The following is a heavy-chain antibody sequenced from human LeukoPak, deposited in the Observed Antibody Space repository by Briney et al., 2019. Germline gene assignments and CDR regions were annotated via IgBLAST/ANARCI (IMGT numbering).Heavy chain of an antibody. J-gene: IGHJ4*02. CDR3: ARLDYGEYGGVDY. V-gene: IGHV4-39*01. CDR2: IYYSGST. Sequence: PSETLSLTCTVSGGSISSSSYYWGWIRQPPGKGLEWIGSIYYSGSTYYNPSLKSRVTISVDTSKNQFSLKLSSVTAADTAVYYCARLDYGEYGGVDYWGQGTLVTVSS. D-gene: IGHD4-17*01. CDR1: GGSISSSSYY.